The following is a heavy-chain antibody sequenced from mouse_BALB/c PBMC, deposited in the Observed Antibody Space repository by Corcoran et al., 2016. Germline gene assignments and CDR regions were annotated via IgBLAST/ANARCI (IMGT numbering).Heavy chain of an antibody. CDR3: ARSWDVDY. CDR1: GFNIKDTY. Sequence: EVQLQQSGAELVKPGAAVKLSCTASGFNIKDTYMLWVKQRPEQGQECIGRIDPANGNTKYDPKFQGKATITTDTSSNTAYLQLSSLTSEDTAVYYCARSWDVDYWGQGTTLTVSS. J-gene: IGHJ2*01. D-gene: IGHD4-1*01. CDR2: IDPANGNT. V-gene: IGHV14-3*02.